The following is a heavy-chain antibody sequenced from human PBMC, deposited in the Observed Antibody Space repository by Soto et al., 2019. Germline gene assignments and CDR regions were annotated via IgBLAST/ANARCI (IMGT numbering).Heavy chain of an antibody. V-gene: IGHV3-23*01. CDR2: IRQSGDRS. CDR3: VTAVRTRLDN. CDR1: GFTFSNFA. J-gene: IGHJ4*02. Sequence: LRLFCAASGFTFSNFAMYWVRRAPGKGLEWASSIRQSGDRSSYADSAKGRFTISRDNSKNTLYLQMNGLRLDDTAVYYCVTAVRTRLDNWGPGTLVTVSS. D-gene: IGHD3-10*01.